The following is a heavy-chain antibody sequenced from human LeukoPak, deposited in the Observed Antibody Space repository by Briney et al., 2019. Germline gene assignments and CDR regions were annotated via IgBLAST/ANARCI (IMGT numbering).Heavy chain of an antibody. CDR1: GFTLSTNA. Sequence: GGSLRLSCLTSGFTLSTNAMSWVRQAPGKGLEWISGISGSGASTYYADSVKGRFTISRDDSRNTLYLQMNSLRGDDTAVYYCAKSTTSGDYVWGSYRSLDYWGQGTLVTVSS. D-gene: IGHD3-16*02. CDR3: AKSTTSGDYVWGSYRSLDY. V-gene: IGHV3-23*01. J-gene: IGHJ4*02. CDR2: ISGSGAST.